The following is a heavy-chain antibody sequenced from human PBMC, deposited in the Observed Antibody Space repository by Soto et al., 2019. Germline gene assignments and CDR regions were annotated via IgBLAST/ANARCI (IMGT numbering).Heavy chain of an antibody. V-gene: IGHV3-33*01. CDR2: IWYDGSNK. Sequence: GGSLRLSWAASGFTFSSYGMHWVRQAPGKGLEWVAVIWYDGSNKYYADSVKGRFTISRDNSKNTLYLQMNSLRAEDTAVYYCASQNSSWYYYNHANWSDPWGQGT. D-gene: IGHD6-13*01. J-gene: IGHJ5*02. CDR3: ASQNSSWYYYNHANWSDP. CDR1: GFTFSSYG.